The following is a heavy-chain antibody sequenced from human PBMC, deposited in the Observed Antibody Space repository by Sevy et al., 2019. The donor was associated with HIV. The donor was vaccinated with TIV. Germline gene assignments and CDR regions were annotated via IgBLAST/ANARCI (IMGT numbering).Heavy chain of an antibody. D-gene: IGHD2-8*01. CDR3: ARGRKTTEEWLEELDYYYGLDV. V-gene: IGHV3-30*02. CDR1: GFSLTTSD. Sequence: GGSLRLSCAASGFSLTTSDMHWVRQAPGKGLEWVAYVRNDGSNKYYADSVRDRFTISRDSPKNTLYLQMNSLRDEETAIYYCARGRKTTEEWLEELDYYYGLDVWGQGTTVTVPS. CDR2: VRNDGSNK. J-gene: IGHJ6*02.